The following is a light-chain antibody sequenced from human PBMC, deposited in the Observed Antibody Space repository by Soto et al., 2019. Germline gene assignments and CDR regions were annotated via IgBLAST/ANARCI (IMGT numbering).Light chain of an antibody. J-gene: IGKJ5*01. V-gene: IGKV1-5*01. Sequence: DVKMTQSPSTLSASVGDRVTISCRASQNISIWLAWYQQRPGRAPRLLICDSSSLESGVPSTFSGSGSGTEFSLTISKLRPDDFATYYCQHYHSFSITFGQGTRLAIK. CDR3: QHYHSFSIT. CDR1: QNISIW. CDR2: DSS.